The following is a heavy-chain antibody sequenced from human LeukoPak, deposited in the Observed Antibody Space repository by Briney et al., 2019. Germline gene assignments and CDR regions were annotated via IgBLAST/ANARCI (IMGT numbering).Heavy chain of an antibody. D-gene: IGHD5/OR15-5a*01. CDR1: VGTFSSYA. Sequence: SVKVSCKPSVGTFSSYAISWVRQAPGQGLEWMGGIILFFGKANYAQKFQGRVTITADESTSTAYMELSSLRSEDTAVYYCARGSGRVSMMESAYHYGMDDWGQGTTVTVSS. CDR3: ARGSGRVSMMESAYHYGMDD. J-gene: IGHJ6*02. CDR2: IILFFGKA. V-gene: IGHV1-69*13.